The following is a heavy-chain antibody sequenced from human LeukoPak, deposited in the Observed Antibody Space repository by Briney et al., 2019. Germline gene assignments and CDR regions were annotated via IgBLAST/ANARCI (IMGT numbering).Heavy chain of an antibody. Sequence: PSETLSLTCTVSGGSISSYYGSWIRQPAGKGLEWIGRIYTRGSTNYNPSLKSRVTMSVDTSKNQFSLKLRSVTAADTAVYSCARVNYSYGTLDYWGQGTLVTVSS. CDR2: IYTRGST. CDR3: ARVNYSYGTLDY. D-gene: IGHD5-18*01. CDR1: GGSISSYY. V-gene: IGHV4-4*07. J-gene: IGHJ4*02.